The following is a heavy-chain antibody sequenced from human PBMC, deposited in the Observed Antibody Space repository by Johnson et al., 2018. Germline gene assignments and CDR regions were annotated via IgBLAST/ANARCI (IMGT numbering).Heavy chain of an antibody. D-gene: IGHD4-17*01. Sequence: VQLVQSGGGLVQRGGSLRLSCAASGFSFTTSTMNWVRQAPGKGLEWVSSITGSTSTIFYADSVKGRFTISRDNAKNSLHLQMNSLRDEDTAVYYCARVPPDYGVYFYGMDVWGQGTTVTVSS. V-gene: IGHV3-48*02. J-gene: IGHJ6*02. CDR2: ITGSTSTI. CDR3: ARVPPDYGVYFYGMDV. CDR1: GFSFTTST.